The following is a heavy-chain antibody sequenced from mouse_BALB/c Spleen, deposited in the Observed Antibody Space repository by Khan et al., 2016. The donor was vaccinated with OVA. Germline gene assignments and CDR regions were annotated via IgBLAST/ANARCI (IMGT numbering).Heavy chain of an antibody. CDR1: GYTFINYW. CDR2: INPSTGYT. Sequence: QLQQSGAELAKPGASVKMSCKASGYTFINYWILWVKQRPGQGLEWIGYINPSTGYTEYNQNFKDKATLTADKSSSTAYMQLSSLTSEDSAVYYCARRGLRWDFDYWGQGTTLTVSS. D-gene: IGHD1-1*01. CDR3: ARRGLRWDFDY. J-gene: IGHJ2*01. V-gene: IGHV1-7*01.